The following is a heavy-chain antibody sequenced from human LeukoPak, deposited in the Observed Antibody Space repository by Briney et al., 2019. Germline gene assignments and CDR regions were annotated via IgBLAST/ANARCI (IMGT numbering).Heavy chain of an antibody. CDR2: ISSTSIYTNYADT. D-gene: IGHD2-15*01. Sequence: GGSLRLSCAASGFTFSDYYMSWVRQAPGKGLEWVSYISSTSIYTNYADTNYADSVQGRFTISRDNSKNTLSLQMNSLRAEDTAVYYCAKDRWTTLPAYFDYWGQGTLVTVSS. CDR3: AKDRWTTLPAYFDY. V-gene: IGHV3-11*05. CDR1: GFTFSDYY. J-gene: IGHJ4*02.